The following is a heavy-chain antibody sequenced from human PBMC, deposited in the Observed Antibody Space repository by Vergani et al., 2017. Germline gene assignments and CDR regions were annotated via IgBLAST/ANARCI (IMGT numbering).Heavy chain of an antibody. CDR2: IIPIFGTA. CDR3: ARSQDYGSGNTYFDY. CDR1: GGTFSSYA. Sequence: QVQLVQSGAEVKKPGSSVKVSCKASGGTFSSYAISGVRQAPGQGLEWLGGIIPIFGTANYAQKYQGRVTITADESTSTAYMELSSLRSEDTAVYYCARSQDYGSGNTYFDYWGQGTLVTVSS. D-gene: IGHD3-10*01. V-gene: IGHV1-69*01. J-gene: IGHJ4*02.